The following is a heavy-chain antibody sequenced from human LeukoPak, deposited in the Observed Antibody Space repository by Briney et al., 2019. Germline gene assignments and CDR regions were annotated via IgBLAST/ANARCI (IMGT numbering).Heavy chain of an antibody. J-gene: IGHJ4*02. CDR2: ISGSGGST. CDR1: GFTFSSYA. Sequence: GGSLRLSCAASGFTFSSYAMSWVRQAPGKGLEWVSAISGSGGSTYYADSVKGRFTISRDNSKNTLYLQMNSLRAGDTAVYYCATTYYYDSSGYPYYFDYWGQGTLVTVSS. V-gene: IGHV3-23*01. D-gene: IGHD3-22*01. CDR3: ATTYYYDSSGYPYYFDY.